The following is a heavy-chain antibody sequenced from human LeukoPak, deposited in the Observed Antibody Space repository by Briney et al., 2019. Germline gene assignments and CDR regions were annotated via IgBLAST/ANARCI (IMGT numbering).Heavy chain of an antibody. Sequence: SETLSLTCTVSGGSISSGDYYWSWIRQPPGKGLEWIGYIYDSGNTYYNPSLKGRVTISVDTSKNQFSLKLSSVTAADTAVYYCVRDRGWELLDYWGQGTLVTVSS. CDR3: VRDRGWELLDY. D-gene: IGHD1-26*01. V-gene: IGHV4-30-4*08. CDR1: GGSISSGDYY. J-gene: IGHJ4*02. CDR2: IYDSGNT.